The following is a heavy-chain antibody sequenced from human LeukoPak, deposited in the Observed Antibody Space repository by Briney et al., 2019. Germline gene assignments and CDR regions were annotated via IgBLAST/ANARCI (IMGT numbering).Heavy chain of an antibody. D-gene: IGHD3-22*01. CDR2: IYYSGST. CDR1: GGSISSYY. Sequence: SSETLSLTCTVSGGSISSYYWSWIRQPPGKGLEWIGYIYYSGSTNYNPSLKSRVTISVDTSKNQFSLKLSSVTAADTAVYYCARGFRSVIDYWGQGTLVTVSS. CDR3: ARGFRSVIDY. V-gene: IGHV4-59*01. J-gene: IGHJ4*02.